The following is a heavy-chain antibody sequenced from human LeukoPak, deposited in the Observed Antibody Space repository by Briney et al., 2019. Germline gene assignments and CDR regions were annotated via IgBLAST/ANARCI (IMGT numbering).Heavy chain of an antibody. CDR3: ARSSEIHYYGSGSYYKRDAFDI. D-gene: IGHD3-10*01. Sequence: SETLSLTCTVSGGSISSSSYYWGWIRQPPGKGLEWIGSIYYSGSTYYNPSLKSRVTISVATSKNQFCLKLSSVTAADTAVYYCARSSEIHYYGSGSYYKRDAFDIWGQGTMVTVSS. V-gene: IGHV4-39*07. CDR1: GGSISSSSYY. CDR2: IYYSGST. J-gene: IGHJ3*02.